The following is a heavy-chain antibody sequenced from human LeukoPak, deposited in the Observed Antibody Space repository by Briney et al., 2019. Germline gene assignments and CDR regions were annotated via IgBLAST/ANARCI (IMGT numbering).Heavy chain of an antibody. V-gene: IGHV5-51*01. CDR2: INPGDSDT. Sequence: GVALQSSCQGSRYSFTTHWIGWVRPVPGKGREWMGIINPGDSDTRYSPCFKGQVDISADKSISTAYLQWSSLKASDTAVYYCASSSGRYYRFDYWGQGTLVTVSS. J-gene: IGHJ4*02. CDR1: RYSFTTHW. D-gene: IGHD1-26*01. CDR3: ASSSGRYYRFDY.